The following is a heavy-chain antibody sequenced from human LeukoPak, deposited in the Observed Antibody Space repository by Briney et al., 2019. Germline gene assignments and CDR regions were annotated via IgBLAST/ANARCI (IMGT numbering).Heavy chain of an antibody. D-gene: IGHD3-3*01. CDR3: ARDHADYDFWSGFPGGGWFDP. CDR2: IYYSGST. CDR1: GGSISSYY. V-gene: IGHV4-59*12. J-gene: IGHJ5*02. Sequence: KASETLSLTCTVSGGSISSYYWSWIRQPPGKGLEWIGYIYYSGSTNYNPSLKSRVTISVDTSKNQFSLKLSSVTAADTAVYYCARDHADYDFWSGFPGGGWFDPWGQGTLVTVSS.